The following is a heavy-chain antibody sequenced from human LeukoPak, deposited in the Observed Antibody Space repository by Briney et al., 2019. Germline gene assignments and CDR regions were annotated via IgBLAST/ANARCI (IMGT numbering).Heavy chain of an antibody. J-gene: IGHJ4*02. CDR2: IYPGDSDT. V-gene: IGHV5-51*01. CDR3: ARLTGYCSGGSCYGGGSLDY. CDR1: GYSFTSYW. Sequence: GESLKISCKGSGYSFTSYWIGWVRQMPGKGLEWMGIIYPGDSDTRYSPSFQGQVTISADKSISTAYLRWSSLKASDTAMYYCARLTGYCSGGSCYGGGSLDYWGQGTLVTVSS. D-gene: IGHD2-15*01.